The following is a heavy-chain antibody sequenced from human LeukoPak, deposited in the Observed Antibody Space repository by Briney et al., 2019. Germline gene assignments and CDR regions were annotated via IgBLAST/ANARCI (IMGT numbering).Heavy chain of an antibody. D-gene: IGHD1-26*01. CDR2: INQDGSEK. Sequence: GGSLRLSCTVSGFTVSSNSMSWVRQAPGKGLEWVAYINQDGSEKNYADSVKGRFTVSRDNAKNSLFLEMNSLRVEDTFMYYCTRDHRGRPWEWFDPWGQGTLVTVSS. J-gene: IGHJ5*02. CDR3: TRDHRGRPWEWFDP. V-gene: IGHV3-7*01. CDR1: GFTVSSNS.